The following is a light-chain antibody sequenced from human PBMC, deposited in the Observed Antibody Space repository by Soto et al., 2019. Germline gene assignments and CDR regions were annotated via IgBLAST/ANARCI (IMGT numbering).Light chain of an antibody. CDR3: QQYGSSPFT. CDR2: GAS. CDR1: QSVSTNS. Sequence: EIVLTQSPGTLSLSPGERATLSCRASQSVSTNSLAWYQQKPGQAPSLLVYGASSSDIDTPDRFSGSGSGTEFPLAISRLEPEDFAVYYCQQYGSSPFTFGPGTKVEIK. V-gene: IGKV3-20*01. J-gene: IGKJ3*01.